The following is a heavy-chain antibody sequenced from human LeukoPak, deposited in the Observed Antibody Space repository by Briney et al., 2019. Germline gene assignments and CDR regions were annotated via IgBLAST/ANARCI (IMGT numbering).Heavy chain of an antibody. V-gene: IGHV3-23*01. CDR2: ISGGGDNT. CDR1: GFTFSTYA. J-gene: IGHJ4*02. CDR3: AKGRNDYGDAALNY. Sequence: GGSLRLSCAASGFTFSTYAVTWVRQAPGKGLEWVSSISGGGDNTYYADSVKGRFTISRDNSKNTLYLQMNSLRAEGTAGYYCAKGRNDYGDAALNYWGQGTLVTVFS. D-gene: IGHD4-17*01.